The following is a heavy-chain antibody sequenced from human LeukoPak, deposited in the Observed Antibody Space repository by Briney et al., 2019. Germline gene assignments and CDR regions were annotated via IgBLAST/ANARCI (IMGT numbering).Heavy chain of an antibody. J-gene: IGHJ5*02. CDR1: GGSISSYY. CDR2: IYTSGST. D-gene: IGHD3-22*01. Sequence: SETLSLTCTVSGGSISSYYWSWIRQPAGKGLEWIGRIYTSGSTNYNPSLKSRVTMSVDTSKNQFSMKLSSVTAADPAVYYCARSVVITATLTWFDPWGQGTLVTVSS. V-gene: IGHV4-4*07. CDR3: ARSVVITATLTWFDP.